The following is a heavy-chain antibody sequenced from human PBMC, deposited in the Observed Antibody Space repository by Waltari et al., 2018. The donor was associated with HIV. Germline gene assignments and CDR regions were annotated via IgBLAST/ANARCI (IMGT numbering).Heavy chain of an antibody. J-gene: IGHJ3*02. CDR1: GFTVSGHH. Sequence: EVQLVESGGGLVRPGGSLRRSCAASGFTVSGHHMGWVRQTPGKGLEYVSVMYSGGTTHYADSVNGRFTISRDSSKSALYLQMNTLRAEDTALYYCARVDRAGTTSGWDVFDIWGQGTMVTVSS. V-gene: IGHV3-66*01. D-gene: IGHD1-1*01. CDR2: MYSGGTT. CDR3: ARVDRAGTTSGWDVFDI.